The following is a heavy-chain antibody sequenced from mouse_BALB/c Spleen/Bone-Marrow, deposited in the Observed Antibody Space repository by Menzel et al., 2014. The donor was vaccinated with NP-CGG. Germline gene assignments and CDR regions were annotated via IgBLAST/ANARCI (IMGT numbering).Heavy chain of an antibody. CDR2: ISGGGSYT. V-gene: IGHV5-9-2*01. J-gene: IGHJ3*01. CDR1: GFSFNSYG. CDR3: ARHAYYDQTEVSFVY. D-gene: IGHD2-4*01. Sequence: EVKLVESGGGLVKSGGSLKLSCAASGFSFNSYGMSWVRQTPEKRLEWVATISGGGSYTFYPDSVKGRFPISRDNAKNNLYLQLGSPRSEDTALYYCARHAYYDQTEVSFVYWGQGTLVTVSA.